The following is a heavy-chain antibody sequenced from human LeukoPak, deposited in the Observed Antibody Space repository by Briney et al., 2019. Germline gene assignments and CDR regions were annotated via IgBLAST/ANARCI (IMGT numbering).Heavy chain of an antibody. Sequence: GGSLRLSCAASGFTLSSYGMHWVRQAPGKGLEWVAVISYDGSNKYYADSVKGRFTISRDNSKNTLYLQMNSLRAEDTAVYYCAKDGFDPWGQGTLVTVSS. CDR3: AKDGFDP. V-gene: IGHV3-30*18. CDR2: ISYDGSNK. CDR1: GFTLSSYG. J-gene: IGHJ5*02.